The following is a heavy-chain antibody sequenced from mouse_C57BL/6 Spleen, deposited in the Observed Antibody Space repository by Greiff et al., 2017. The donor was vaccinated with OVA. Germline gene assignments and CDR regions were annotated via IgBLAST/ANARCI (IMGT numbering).Heavy chain of an antibody. CDR3: AREGDLYAMDY. D-gene: IGHD3-3*01. CDR2: ISDGGSYT. Sequence: EVKLQESGGGLVKPGGSLKLSCAASGFTFSSYAMSWVRQTPEKRLEWVATISDGGSYTYYPDNVKGRFTISRDNAKNNLYLQMSHLKSEDTAMYYCAREGDLYAMDYWGQGTSVTVSS. CDR1: GFTFSSYA. J-gene: IGHJ4*01. V-gene: IGHV5-4*01.